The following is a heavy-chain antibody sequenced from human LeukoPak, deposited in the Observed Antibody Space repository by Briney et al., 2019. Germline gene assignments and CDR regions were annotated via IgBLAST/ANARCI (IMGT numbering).Heavy chain of an antibody. CDR2: ISDIRSTI. J-gene: IGHJ6*02. CDR3: VGGKGGSDYNGMDV. D-gene: IGHD4/OR15-4a*01. Sequence: GGSLRLSCAASGFTFSSHSMDWVRQAPGKGLEWISYISDIRSTIFYADSVKGRFTISRDNARNSLYLQMYSLRDEDTAVYYCVGGKGGSDYNGMDVWGQGTRVTVSS. CDR1: GFTFSSHS. V-gene: IGHV3-48*02.